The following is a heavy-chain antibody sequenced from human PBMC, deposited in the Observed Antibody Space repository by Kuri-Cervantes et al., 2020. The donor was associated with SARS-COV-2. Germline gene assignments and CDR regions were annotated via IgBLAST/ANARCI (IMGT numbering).Heavy chain of an antibody. CDR3: VKGGARITNSGVVIANWFDP. D-gene: IGHD3-3*01. V-gene: IGHV4-39*07. Sequence: GSLRLSCIVSGGSIVGSNHYWGWIRQPPGKGLEWIGNVSPSGSTSYHPALKSRVTISIDTSKNQFSLKLSSVTAADTAVYYCVKGGARITNSGVVIANWFDPWGQGTLVTVSS. CDR2: VSPSGST. J-gene: IGHJ5*02. CDR1: GGSIVGSNHY.